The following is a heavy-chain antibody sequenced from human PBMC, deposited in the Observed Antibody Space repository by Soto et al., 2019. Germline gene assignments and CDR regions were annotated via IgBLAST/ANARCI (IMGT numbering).Heavy chain of an antibody. J-gene: IGHJ6*02. Sequence: GSLRLSCVGSGFTFSTYSINWVRQAPGKGLEWVSSISSRSDVSYADSVKGRFTISRDNAKNSVSLQMNSLRAEDTAVYYCAREYTAWPLAYGLDVWGQGTTVTVSS. CDR3: AREYTAWPLAYGLDV. CDR1: GFTFSTYS. D-gene: IGHD2-2*02. V-gene: IGHV3-21*01. CDR2: ISSRSDV.